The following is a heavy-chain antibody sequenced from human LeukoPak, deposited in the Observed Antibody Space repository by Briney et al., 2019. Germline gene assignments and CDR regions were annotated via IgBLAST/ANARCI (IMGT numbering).Heavy chain of an antibody. D-gene: IGHD1-26*01. CDR3: ARVRSGSSAGNYGMDV. CDR1: GFTFSSYW. V-gene: IGHV3-74*01. J-gene: IGHJ6*02. Sequence: GGSLRLSCAASGFTFSSYWMHWVRQAPGKGLVWVSRINSDGSSTSYADSVKGRFIISRDNAKNTLYLQMNSLRAEDTAVYYCARVRSGSSAGNYGMDVWGQGTTVIVSS. CDR2: INSDGSST.